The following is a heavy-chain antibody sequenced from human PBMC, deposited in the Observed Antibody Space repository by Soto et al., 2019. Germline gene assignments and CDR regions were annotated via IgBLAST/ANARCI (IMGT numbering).Heavy chain of an antibody. Sequence: SETLSLTCTVSGASMNNYYGSWVRQPPGRGLEWIGYMYYSGGSNSNPSLKGRVTISVDTSKNQISLRLTSVTAADTAVYYCVRSGHSFGGVMWGQGTLVTVSS. CDR3: VRSGHSFGGVM. CDR2: MYYSGGS. J-gene: IGHJ4*02. D-gene: IGHD3-16*01. V-gene: IGHV4-59*01. CDR1: GASMNNYY.